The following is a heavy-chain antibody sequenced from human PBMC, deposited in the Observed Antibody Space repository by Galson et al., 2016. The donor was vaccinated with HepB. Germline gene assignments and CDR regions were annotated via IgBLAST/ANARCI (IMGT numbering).Heavy chain of an antibody. J-gene: IGHJ4*02. V-gene: IGHV3-7*01. Sequence: SLRLSCAASGFTFTTYWMNWVRQAPGKGLEWVANIKQDESEKFYVDSVKGRFTVSRDNAKNSLFLQMRSLRAEDTAVYFCATFIEENSSFESWGQGTLVTVSS. CDR3: ATFIEENSSFES. D-gene: IGHD1/OR15-1a*01. CDR1: GFTFTTYW. CDR2: IKQDESEK.